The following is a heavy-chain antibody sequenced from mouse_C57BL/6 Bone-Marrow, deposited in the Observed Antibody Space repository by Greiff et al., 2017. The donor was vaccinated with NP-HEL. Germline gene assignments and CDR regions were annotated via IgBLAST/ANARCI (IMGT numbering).Heavy chain of an antibody. CDR3: ARDSGYAFDY. Sequence: LVESGTELVKPGASVKLSCKASGYTFTSYWMHWLKQRPGQGLEWIGNINPNNGGTNDNEKFKTKATLTVDKSSSTAYMQLSSLTSEDSAVYYCARDSGYAFDYWGQGTTLTVSS. D-gene: IGHD3-2*02. CDR1: GYTFTSYW. CDR2: INPNNGGT. J-gene: IGHJ2*01. V-gene: IGHV1-53*01.